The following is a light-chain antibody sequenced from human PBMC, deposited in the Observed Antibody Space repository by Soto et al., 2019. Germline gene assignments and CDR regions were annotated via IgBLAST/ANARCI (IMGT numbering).Light chain of an antibody. CDR3: QQYNTWPLT. V-gene: IGKV3-15*01. CDR2: NAS. J-gene: IGKJ4*01. Sequence: EIVMTQSPATLSVSPGERATLSCRASQSVSNNLAWYQQKPGQAPRHLIYNASTRPTGLPARFSGSGSGTEFTLTISSLQSEDFAVYYCQQYNTWPLTFGGGTKVEI. CDR1: QSVSNN.